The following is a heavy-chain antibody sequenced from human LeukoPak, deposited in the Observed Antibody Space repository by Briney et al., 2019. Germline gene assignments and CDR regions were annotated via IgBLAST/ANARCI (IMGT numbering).Heavy chain of an antibody. J-gene: IGHJ5*02. V-gene: IGHV4-59*01. CDR2: IYYSGST. Sequence: PSETLSLTCTVSGGSISSYYWSWIRQPPGKGLEWIGYIYYSGSTNYNPSLKSRVTISVDTSKNQFSLKLSSVTAADTAVYYCARALGYRSSRYWFDPWGRGTLVTVSS. D-gene: IGHD6-13*01. CDR3: ARALGYRSSRYWFDP. CDR1: GGSISSYY.